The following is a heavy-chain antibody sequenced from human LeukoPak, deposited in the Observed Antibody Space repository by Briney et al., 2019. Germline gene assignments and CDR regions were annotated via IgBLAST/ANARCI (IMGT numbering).Heavy chain of an antibody. CDR1: GFTFSSYS. J-gene: IGHJ4*02. Sequence: GGSLRLSCAASGFTFSSYSVNWVRQAPGKGLEWVAVISYDGSNKYYADSVKGRFTISRDNSKNTLYLQMNSLRAEDTAVYYCAKDGSDWGQGTLVTVSS. V-gene: IGHV3-30*18. CDR2: ISYDGSNK. CDR3: AKDGSD.